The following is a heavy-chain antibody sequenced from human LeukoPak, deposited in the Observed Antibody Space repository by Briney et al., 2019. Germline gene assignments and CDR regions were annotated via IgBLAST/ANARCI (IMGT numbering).Heavy chain of an antibody. V-gene: IGHV3-23*01. Sequence: PGGSLRLSCAASGFTFRSYVMSWVRQAPGKGLEWVSSISSSGGSTYYADSVKGRFTISRDNSKNTLYLQVQSLRAEDTAVYYCAKDPSGPPPLTGIFGSGGQGTLVTVSS. CDR1: GFTFRSYV. CDR3: AKDPSGPPPLTGIFGS. J-gene: IGHJ4*02. D-gene: IGHD3-9*01. CDR2: ISSSGGST.